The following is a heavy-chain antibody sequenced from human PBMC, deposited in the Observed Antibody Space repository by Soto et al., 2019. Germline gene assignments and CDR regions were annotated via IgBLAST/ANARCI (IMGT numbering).Heavy chain of an antibody. J-gene: IGHJ4*02. CDR1: GFALSSYA. CDR3: VKGRGYCSSTSCYFDY. V-gene: IGHV3-64D*06. CDR2: ISSNGGST. Sequence: GGPLRLSCSASGFALSSYAMPWVRQAPGKGLEYVSAISSNGGSTYYADSVKGRFTISRDNSKNTLYLQMSSLRAEDTAVYYCVKGRGYCSSTSCYFDYWGQGPLVTGSS. D-gene: IGHD2-2*01.